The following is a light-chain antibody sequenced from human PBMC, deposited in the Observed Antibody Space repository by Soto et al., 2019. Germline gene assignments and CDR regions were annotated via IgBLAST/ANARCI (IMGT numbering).Light chain of an antibody. Sequence: SYELTQTPSVSVSPGQTATITCSGDNLGDKNAHWFQQKAGQSPVLVIYQDARRPSGIPERFSGSNSGNTATLTISGTQAMDEADYYCQAWDSNTAVFGGGTKLTVL. V-gene: IGLV3-1*01. CDR3: QAWDSNTAV. CDR2: QDA. J-gene: IGLJ2*01. CDR1: NLGDKN.